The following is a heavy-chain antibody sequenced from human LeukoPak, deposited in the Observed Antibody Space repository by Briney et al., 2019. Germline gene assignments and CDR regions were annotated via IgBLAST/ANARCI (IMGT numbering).Heavy chain of an antibody. D-gene: IGHD3-9*01. J-gene: IGHJ6*03. CDR3: ARDRGQRYFDWQYYYDYYMDV. Sequence: GASVKVSCRASGYIFSAYGISWVRQAPGQGLEWMGWISAYNNNTNYAQKLQGRVTMTTETSTSTAYMELRSLRSDDTAVYYCARDRGQRYFDWQYYYDYYMDVWGKGTTVTVSS. CDR2: ISAYNNNT. CDR1: GYIFSAYG. V-gene: IGHV1-18*01.